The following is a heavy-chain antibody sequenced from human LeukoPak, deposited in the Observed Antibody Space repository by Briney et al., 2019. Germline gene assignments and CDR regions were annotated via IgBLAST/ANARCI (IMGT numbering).Heavy chain of an antibody. CDR3: AKATMVRGVIPPPDY. J-gene: IGHJ4*02. CDR2: ISGSGGST. V-gene: IGHV3-23*01. CDR1: GFTFSSYA. Sequence: SGGSLRLSCAASGFTFSSYAMSWVRRAPGKGLEWVSAISGSGGSTYYADSVKGRFTIPRDNSKNTLYLQMNSLRAEDTAVYYCAKATMVRGVIPPPDYWGQGTLVTVSS. D-gene: IGHD3-10*01.